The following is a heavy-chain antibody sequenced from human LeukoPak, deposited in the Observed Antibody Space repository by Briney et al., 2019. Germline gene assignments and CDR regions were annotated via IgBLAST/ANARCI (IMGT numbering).Heavy chain of an antibody. D-gene: IGHD3-22*01. Sequence: PSETLSLTCTVSGGSISSGDYYWSWIRQPPGKGLEWIGYIYYSGSTYYNPSLKSRVTISVDTSKNQFSLKLSSVTAADTAVYYCARGGLGLWLLVYWGQGTLVTVSS. CDR2: IYYSGST. J-gene: IGHJ4*02. V-gene: IGHV4-30-4*01. CDR3: ARGGLGLWLLVY. CDR1: GGSISSGDYY.